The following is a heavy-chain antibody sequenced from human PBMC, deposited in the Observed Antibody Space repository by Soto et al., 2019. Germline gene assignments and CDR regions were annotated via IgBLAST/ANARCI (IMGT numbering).Heavy chain of an antibody. CDR1: GYTFTSYD. V-gene: IGHV1-8*01. Sequence: ASVKVSCKASGYTFTSYDINWVRQATEQGLEWMGWMNPNSGNTGYAQKFQGRVTMTRNTSISTAYMELSSLRSEDTAVYYCARLLNHNDAFDIWGQGTMVTVSS. CDR2: MNPNSGNT. CDR3: ARLLNHNDAFDI. D-gene: IGHD2-15*01. J-gene: IGHJ3*02.